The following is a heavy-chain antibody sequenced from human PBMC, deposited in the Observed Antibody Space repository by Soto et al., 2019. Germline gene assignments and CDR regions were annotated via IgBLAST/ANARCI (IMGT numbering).Heavy chain of an antibody. CDR2: IWYDGSNK. CDR1: GFTFSSYG. V-gene: IGHV3-33*01. J-gene: IGHJ4*02. Sequence: QVQLVESGGGVVQPGRSLRLSCAASGFTFSSYGMHWVRQAPGKGLEWVAVIWYDGSNKYYADSVKGRFTISRDNSKNTLYLQMNSLRAEDTAVYYCAREPIGYVYYYDYWGQGTLVTVSS. D-gene: IGHD5-18*01. CDR3: AREPIGYVYYYDY.